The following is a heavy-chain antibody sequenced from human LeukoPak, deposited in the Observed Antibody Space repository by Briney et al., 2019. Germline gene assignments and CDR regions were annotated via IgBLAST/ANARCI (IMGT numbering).Heavy chain of an antibody. J-gene: IGHJ3*02. D-gene: IGHD2-15*01. CDR1: GGSISSDSYY. CDR2: IYYSGST. V-gene: IGHV4-39*07. Sequence: SETLSLTCTVSGGSISSDSYYWGWIRQPPGKGLEWIGSIYYSGSTYYNPSLKSRVTISVDTSKNQFSLKLSSVTAADTAVYYCARDWALGYCRCGSCIDAFDIWGQGTMVTVSS. CDR3: ARDWALGYCRCGSCIDAFDI.